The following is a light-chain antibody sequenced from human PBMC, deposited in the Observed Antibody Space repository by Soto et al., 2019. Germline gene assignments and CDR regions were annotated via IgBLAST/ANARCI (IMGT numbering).Light chain of an antibody. CDR3: SSYTSGSTPYV. CDR1: SSDVGGYNF. V-gene: IGLV2-14*01. Sequence: QAARAEPACVSVSPGESVTISCTGTSSDVGGYNFVSWYRQHPDKAPKLMIFEVSNRPSGVSNRFSGSKSGNTASLTISGLQAEDEADYYCSSYTSGSTPYVFGTGTKVTVL. J-gene: IGLJ1*01. CDR2: EVS.